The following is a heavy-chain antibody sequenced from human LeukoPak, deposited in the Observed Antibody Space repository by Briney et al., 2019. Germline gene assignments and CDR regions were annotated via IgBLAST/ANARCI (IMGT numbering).Heavy chain of an antibody. CDR1: GGSFSGYY. CDR3: ARRWVVLRYLQH. V-gene: IGHV4-34*01. D-gene: IGHD6-19*01. J-gene: IGHJ1*01. CDR2: INHSGST. Sequence: SETLSLTCAVYGGSFSGYYWSWIRQPPGKGLEWIGEINHSGSTNYNPSLKSRVTISVDTSKNQFSLKLSSVTAADTAVYYCARRWVVLRYLQHWGQGTLVTVSS.